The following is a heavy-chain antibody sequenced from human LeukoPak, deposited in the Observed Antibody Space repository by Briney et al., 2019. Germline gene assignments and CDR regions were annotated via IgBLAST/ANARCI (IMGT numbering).Heavy chain of an antibody. CDR1: GFTFNTFW. D-gene: IGHD5-12*01. CDR2: IKHDGSEK. J-gene: IGHJ4*02. CDR3: ARVEASGYGYGAFDY. V-gene: IGHV3-7*01. Sequence: GGSLRPSCAASGFTFNTFWMSWVRQAPGKGLEWVANIKHDGSEKYYVDSVMGRFTISRDNAKNSLYLQMSSLRADDTAVYYCARVEASGYGYGAFDYWGQGTLVTVSS.